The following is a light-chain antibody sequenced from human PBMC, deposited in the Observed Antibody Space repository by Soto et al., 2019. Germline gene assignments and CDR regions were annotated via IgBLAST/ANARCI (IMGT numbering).Light chain of an antibody. CDR2: DAS. V-gene: IGKV3-11*01. CDR3: QQRSNWPPLT. Sequence: EIVLTQSPATLSLSPGERATLSRRVSQSVSSYLAWYQQKPGQAPRLLIYDASNRATGIPARFSGSGSGTDFTLTISSLEPEDFAVYYCQQRSNWPPLTFGGGTKVDIK. CDR1: QSVSSY. J-gene: IGKJ4*01.